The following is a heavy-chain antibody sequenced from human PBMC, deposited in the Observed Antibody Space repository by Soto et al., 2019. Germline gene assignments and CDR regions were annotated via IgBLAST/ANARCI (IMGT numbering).Heavy chain of an antibody. CDR2: ISGGGASA. D-gene: IGHD2-15*01. Sequence: VILSCAASGFTFTTYAMIWVRQAPGKGLEWISAISGGGASAYYADSVRGRFTISRDNSKNTLYLRMNSLRAEDTAIYYCAKWDIVVVVGALRDFWGQGTLVTVSS. CDR3: AKWDIVVVVGALRDF. J-gene: IGHJ4*02. V-gene: IGHV3-23*01. CDR1: GFTFTTYA.